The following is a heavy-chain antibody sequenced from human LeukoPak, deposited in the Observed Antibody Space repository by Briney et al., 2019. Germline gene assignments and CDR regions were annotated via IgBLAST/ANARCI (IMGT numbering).Heavy chain of an antibody. V-gene: IGHV3-21*01. J-gene: IGHJ6*03. Sequence: GGSLRLSCAASGFDFSIYAIDWVRQAPGRGLEWVSSISSGSSFQNYADSVKGRFTISRDNAKNSVYLQMNRLRAEDTAVYFCAREGDPPGFYYYHHLDVWGKGTTVTVSS. CDR3: AREGDPPGFYYYHHLDV. CDR1: GFDFSIYA. D-gene: IGHD3-16*01. CDR2: ISSGSSFQ.